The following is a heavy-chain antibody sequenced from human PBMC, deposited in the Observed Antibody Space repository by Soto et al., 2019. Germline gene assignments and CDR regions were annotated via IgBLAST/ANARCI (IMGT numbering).Heavy chain of an antibody. V-gene: IGHV3-23*01. CDR2: ISAFSDSI. CDR3: VLWPPYYFDY. J-gene: IGHJ4*02. CDR1: GFIFSSYS. D-gene: IGHD3-10*01. Sequence: PGGSLRLSCAASGFIFSSYSMYWVRQAPGKGPEGVAGISAFSDSILYADSVEGRFTISRDNSKNTLYLQLNSLRADDTAVYYCVLWPPYYFDYWGQGTLVTVSS.